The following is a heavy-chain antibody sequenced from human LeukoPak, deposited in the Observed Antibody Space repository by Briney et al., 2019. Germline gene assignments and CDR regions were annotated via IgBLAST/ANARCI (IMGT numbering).Heavy chain of an antibody. Sequence: PGGSLRLSCTASGFTFGDYAMSWVRQAPGKGLEGGGFLRSKAYGGTTEYAASVKGRFTISRDDSKSIAYLQMNSLKTEDTAVYYCTRVAGQLVRGWFDPWGQGTLVTVSS. V-gene: IGHV3-49*04. J-gene: IGHJ5*02. D-gene: IGHD6-13*01. CDR2: LRSKAYGGTT. CDR1: GFTFGDYA. CDR3: TRVAGQLVRGWFDP.